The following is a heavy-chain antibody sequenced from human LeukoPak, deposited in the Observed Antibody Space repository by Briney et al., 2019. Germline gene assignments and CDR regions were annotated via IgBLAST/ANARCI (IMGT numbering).Heavy chain of an antibody. J-gene: IGHJ6*03. V-gene: IGHV4-4*07. CDR2: IYTSGST. CDR1: GGSISSYY. Sequence: SETLSLTCTVSGGSISSYYWSWIRQPAGKGLEWIGRIYTSGSTNYNPSLKSRVTISVDTSKNQFSLKLSSVTAADTAVYYCAREVTLVSYYYYYYMDVWGKGTTVTVSS. CDR3: AREVTLVSYYYYYYMDV. D-gene: IGHD2-8*02.